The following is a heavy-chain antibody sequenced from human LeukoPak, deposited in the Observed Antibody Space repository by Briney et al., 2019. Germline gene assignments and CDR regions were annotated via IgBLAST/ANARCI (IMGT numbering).Heavy chain of an antibody. CDR3: ARDQRRAAAGYPAYNWFDP. Sequence: SGTLSLTCTVSGGSISSSSYYWGWIRQPPGKGLEWIGSIYYSGSTYYNPSLRSRVTISVDTSKNQFSLSLSSVTAADTAVYYCARDQRRAAAGYPAYNWFDPWGQGTLVTVSS. CDR2: IYYSGST. V-gene: IGHV4-39*02. CDR1: GGSISSSSYY. D-gene: IGHD6-13*01. J-gene: IGHJ5*02.